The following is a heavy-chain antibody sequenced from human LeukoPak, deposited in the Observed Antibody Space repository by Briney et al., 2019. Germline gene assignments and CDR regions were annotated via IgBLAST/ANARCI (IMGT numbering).Heavy chain of an antibody. Sequence: SETLSLTCTVSVGSISSSSYYWVWIRQPPGKGLEWIGSISHSGSTYYNPSLKSRVTISLDTSKNQFSLKLTSVTAADTAVYYCARGSASGDSSQGYWGQGTLVTVSS. CDR3: ARGSASGDSSQGY. CDR1: VGSISSSSYY. D-gene: IGHD3-22*01. V-gene: IGHV4-39*07. J-gene: IGHJ4*02. CDR2: ISHSGST.